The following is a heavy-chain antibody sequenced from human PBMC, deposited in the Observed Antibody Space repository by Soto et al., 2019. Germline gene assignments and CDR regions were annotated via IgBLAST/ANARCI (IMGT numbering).Heavy chain of an antibody. Sequence: QVQLVESGGGVVQPGRSLRLSCAASGFTFSSYGMHWVRQAPGKGLEWVAVIWYDGSNEYYAGSVKGRFTISRDNSKNTLYLQMNSLRAEDTAVYYCARVWTYGMDVWGQGTTVTVSS. D-gene: IGHD3-3*01. CDR2: IWYDGSNE. V-gene: IGHV3-33*01. CDR1: GFTFSSYG. J-gene: IGHJ6*02. CDR3: ARVWTYGMDV.